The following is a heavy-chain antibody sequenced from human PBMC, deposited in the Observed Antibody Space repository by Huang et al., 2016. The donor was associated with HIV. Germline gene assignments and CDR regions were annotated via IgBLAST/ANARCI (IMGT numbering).Heavy chain of an antibody. CDR2: ISSSSSTI. D-gene: IGHD3-22*01. CDR3: ARDSDYYDSSGYYYAYNWFDP. CDR1: GFTFSSYS. Sequence: EVQLVESGGGLVQPGGSLRLSCAASGFTFSSYSMNWVRQAPGKGLEWASYISSSSSTIYYADSVKGRFTISRDNAKNSLYLQMNSLRDEDTAVYYCARDSDYYDSSGYYYAYNWFDPWGQGTLVTVSS. J-gene: IGHJ5*02. V-gene: IGHV3-48*02.